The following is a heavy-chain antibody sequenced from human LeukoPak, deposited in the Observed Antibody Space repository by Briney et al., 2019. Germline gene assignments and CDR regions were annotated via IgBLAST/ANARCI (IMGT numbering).Heavy chain of an antibody. Sequence: GGSLRLSCAASGFTLSSNYMSWVRQAPGKGLEWVSVIYSGGSTYYADSVKGRFTISRHNSKNTLYLQMNSLRAEDTAVYYCARDIGSGEADYWGQGTLVTVSS. D-gene: IGHD3-16*01. CDR2: IYSGGST. J-gene: IGHJ4*02. CDR1: GFTLSSNY. V-gene: IGHV3-66*01. CDR3: ARDIGSGEADY.